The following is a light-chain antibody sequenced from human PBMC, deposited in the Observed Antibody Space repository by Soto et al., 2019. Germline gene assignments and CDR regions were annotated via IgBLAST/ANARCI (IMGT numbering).Light chain of an antibody. V-gene: IGLV2-23*02. CDR1: SSDVGSYDL. CDR2: EVS. CDR3: CSYATTTL. J-gene: IGLJ2*01. Sequence: QSALTQPASVSGSPGQSITISCTGTSSDVGSYDLVSWYQQHPGNAPKLMIYEVSKRPPGVSDRFSGSKSGNTASLTISGLQADDEADYYCCSYATTTLFGGGIQLTVL.